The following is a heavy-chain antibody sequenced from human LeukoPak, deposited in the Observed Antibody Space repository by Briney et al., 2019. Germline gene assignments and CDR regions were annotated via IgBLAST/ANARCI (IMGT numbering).Heavy chain of an antibody. CDR2: IGEEKSGSWT. CDR3: AKAGVISGWDY. CDR1: GFTLSNYP. V-gene: IGHV3-23*01. Sequence: GGSLRLSCTASGFTLSNYPMGWVRQAPVKGLEWLSAIGEEKSGSWTKSADSVKGRFTISRDNSENTLYLQMDSLTVEDTAVYYCAKAGVISGWDYWGQGVLVTVSS. D-gene: IGHD3-3*02. J-gene: IGHJ4*02.